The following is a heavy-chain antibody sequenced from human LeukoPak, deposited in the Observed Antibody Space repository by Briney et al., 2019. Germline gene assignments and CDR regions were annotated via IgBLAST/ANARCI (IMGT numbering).Heavy chain of an antibody. J-gene: IGHJ4*02. Sequence: PGGSLRLSCAASGFTFSSYWLHWVRQAPGKGLVWVSRINSDGSSTSYADGVKGRFTISRDNAKNTVYLQMNSLRAEDTAVYYCTRGGPFGDYWGQGTLVTVPS. CDR3: TRGGPFGDY. D-gene: IGHD3-16*01. CDR2: INSDGSST. V-gene: IGHV3-74*01. CDR1: GFTFSSYW.